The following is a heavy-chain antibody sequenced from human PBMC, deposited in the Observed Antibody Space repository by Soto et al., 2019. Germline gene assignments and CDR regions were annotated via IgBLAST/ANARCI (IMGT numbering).Heavy chain of an antibody. V-gene: IGHV5-10-1*01. J-gene: IGHJ4*02. CDR1: GYSFAGYW. D-gene: IGHD3-22*01. Sequence: PGESLKISCKGSGYSFAGYWIAWVRQKPGKGLEWMGRIDPSDSQTYYSPSFRGHVTISATKSITTVFLQWSSLRASDTAMYYCARQIYDSDTGPNFQYYFDSWGQGTPVTVSS. CDR3: ARQIYDSDTGPNFQYYFDS. CDR2: IDPSDSQT.